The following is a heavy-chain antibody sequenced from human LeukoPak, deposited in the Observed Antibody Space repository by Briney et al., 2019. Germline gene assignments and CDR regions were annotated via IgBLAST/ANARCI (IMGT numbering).Heavy chain of an antibody. CDR2: ISWNSGSI. D-gene: IGHD6-6*01. V-gene: IGHV3-9*03. CDR1: GFTFDDYA. Sequence: GRSLRLSCAASGFTFDDYAMHWVRQAPGKGLEWVSGISWNSGSIGYADSVKGRFTISRDNAKNSLYLQMNSLRAEDMALYYCAKDKGSSSPLGFDYWGQGTLVTVSS. CDR3: AKDKGSSSPLGFDY. J-gene: IGHJ4*02.